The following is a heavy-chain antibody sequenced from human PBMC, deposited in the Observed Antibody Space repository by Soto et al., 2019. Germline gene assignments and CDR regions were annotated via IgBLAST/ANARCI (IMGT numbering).Heavy chain of an antibody. CDR3: ASHYDSGGYYYRGLDY. CDR1: GGTFNSYA. D-gene: IGHD3-22*01. J-gene: IGHJ4*02. Sequence: QVQLVQSGAEVKKPGSSVKVSCKASGGTFNSYAISWVRQAPGQGLEWMGGIIPIFGTADYAQKFQGRVTINAVESKSTDYMELSSLRSEDTDVYYCASHYDSGGYYYRGLDYWGQGTLVTVSS. CDR2: IIPIFGTA. V-gene: IGHV1-69*12.